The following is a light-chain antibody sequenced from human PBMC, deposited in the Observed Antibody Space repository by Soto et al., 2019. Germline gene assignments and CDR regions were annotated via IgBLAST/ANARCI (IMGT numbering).Light chain of an antibody. V-gene: IGKV1-5*03. CDR3: QQYHSYSPWT. CDR2: KAS. Sequence: DIQMTQSPSTLSASVGDRVTITCRASQSISSWLAWYQQKPGKAPKLLIYKASSLESGVPSRFSGSGSGTEFTLTISSLQPDDFATYYCQQYHSYSPWTFGQGTKVDIK. J-gene: IGKJ1*01. CDR1: QSISSW.